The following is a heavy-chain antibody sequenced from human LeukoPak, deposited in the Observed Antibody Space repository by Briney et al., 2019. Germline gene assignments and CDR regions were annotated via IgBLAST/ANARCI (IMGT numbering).Heavy chain of an antibody. CDR1: GFTFSNYW. J-gene: IGHJ6*03. V-gene: IGHV3-7*01. CDR2: IKQDGSEK. Sequence: GGSLRLSCAASGFTFSNYWMSWVRQVPGKGLEWVANIKQDGSEKYYVDSVKGRFTISRDNAKNSLFLQMNTLRAEDTAVYYCARPPRYYYYYSTDVWGKGTTVTVSS. CDR3: ARPPRYYYYYSTDV.